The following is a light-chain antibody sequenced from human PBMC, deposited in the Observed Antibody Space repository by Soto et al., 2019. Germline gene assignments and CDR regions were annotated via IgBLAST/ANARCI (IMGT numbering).Light chain of an antibody. J-gene: IGKJ4*01. Sequence: EIVLTQSPGTLSLSPGERATLSCRASQSVTSYLAWYQQKPGQAPRLLIYDASNRATGIPARFSGSGSGTDFTLTISSLEPGDFALYYCQQRSNWPLTFGGGTKVDIK. CDR2: DAS. V-gene: IGKV3-11*01. CDR3: QQRSNWPLT. CDR1: QSVTSY.